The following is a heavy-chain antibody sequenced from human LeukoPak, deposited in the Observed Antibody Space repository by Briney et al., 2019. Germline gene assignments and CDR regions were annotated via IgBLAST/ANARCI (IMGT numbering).Heavy chain of an antibody. CDR1: GFTFSNAW. CDR2: IKSKTDGGTT. CDR3: TRGVITYYYGMDV. J-gene: IGHJ6*02. Sequence: PGGSLRLSCAASGFTFSNAWMSWVRQAPGKGLEWVGRIKSKTDGGTTDYAAPVKGRFTISRDDSKNTLYLQMNSLKTEDTAVYYCTRGVITYYYGMDVWGQGTTVTVSS. D-gene: IGHD3-10*01. V-gene: IGHV3-15*01.